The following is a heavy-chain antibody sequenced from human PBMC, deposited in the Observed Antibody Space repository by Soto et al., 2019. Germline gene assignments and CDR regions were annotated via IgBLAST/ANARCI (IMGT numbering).Heavy chain of an antibody. D-gene: IGHD6-19*01. J-gene: IGHJ5*02. CDR1: GGTFSSYA. Sequence: GASVKVSCKASGGTFSSYAISWVRQAPGQGLEWMGGIIPIFGTANYAQKFRGRVTITADESTSTAYMELSSLRSEDTAVYYCARDNVAGILNRWFDPWGQGTLVTVSS. CDR2: IIPIFGTA. V-gene: IGHV1-69*13. CDR3: ARDNVAGILNRWFDP.